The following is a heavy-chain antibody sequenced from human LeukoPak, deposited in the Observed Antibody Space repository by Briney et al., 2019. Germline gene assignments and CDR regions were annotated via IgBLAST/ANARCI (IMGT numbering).Heavy chain of an antibody. CDR1: GGSISSSSYY. CDR3: ARQRGYDYIWGSYRADFDY. V-gene: IGHV4-39*01. Sequence: SETLSLTCSVSGGSISSSSYYWGWIRQPPGKGLEWIGSMYYSGSTYYKPSLKSRVTISVDTSKNQLSLKLSSVTAADTAVYYCARQRGYDYIWGSYRADFDYWGQGTLVTVSS. D-gene: IGHD3-16*02. CDR2: MYYSGST. J-gene: IGHJ4*02.